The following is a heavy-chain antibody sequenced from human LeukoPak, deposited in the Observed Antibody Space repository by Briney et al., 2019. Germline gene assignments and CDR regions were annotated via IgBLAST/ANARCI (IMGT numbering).Heavy chain of an antibody. CDR2: IDKKDNFYAT. Sequence: GGALKLSCAASGFTFSGSAIHWVRQSSGKGLEWVGHIDKKDNFYATTSAASVTGRFTISRDDSKNTAYLQMNSLKTEDTALYYCTRDSGTYNWLDPWGQGTLVTVSS. J-gene: IGHJ5*02. CDR3: TRDSGTYNWLDP. V-gene: IGHV3-73*01. D-gene: IGHD1-26*01. CDR1: GFTFSGSA.